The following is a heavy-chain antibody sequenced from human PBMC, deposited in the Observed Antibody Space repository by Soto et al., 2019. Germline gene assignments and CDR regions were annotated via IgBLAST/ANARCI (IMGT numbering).Heavy chain of an antibody. CDR2: MNPNSGNT. V-gene: IGHV1-8*01. CDR3: AKVTMVRGVNWFDP. D-gene: IGHD3-10*01. Sequence: GASVKVSCKASGYTFTSYDTNWVRQATGQGLEWMGWMNPNSGNTGYAQKFQGRVTMTRNTSISTAYMELSSLRSEDTAVYYCAKVTMVRGVNWFDPWGQGTLVTVSS. J-gene: IGHJ5*02. CDR1: GYTFTSYD.